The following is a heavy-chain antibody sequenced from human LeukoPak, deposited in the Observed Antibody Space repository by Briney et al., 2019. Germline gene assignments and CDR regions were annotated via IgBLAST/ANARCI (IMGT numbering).Heavy chain of an antibody. D-gene: IGHD4-11*01. CDR3: ARDRERDLQSLRYFDS. CDR2: VHYSGGT. J-gene: IGHJ4*02. CDR1: GGSVSSDSCF. Sequence: SETLSLTCTVSGGSVSSDSCFWSWIRQPPGKGLEWIGYVHYSGGTNYNPSLESRVTISADTSKNQFSLKLNSVTAADTAVYYCARDRERDLQSLRYFDSWGQGTLVAVSS. V-gene: IGHV4-61*01.